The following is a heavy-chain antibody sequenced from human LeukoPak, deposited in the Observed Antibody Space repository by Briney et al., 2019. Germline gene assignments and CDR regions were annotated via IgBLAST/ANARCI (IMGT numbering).Heavy chain of an antibody. D-gene: IGHD6-13*01. CDR3: ARGVGSSSWSAHWFDS. V-gene: IGHV3-21*01. CDR2: ISSSSSYI. Sequence: GGSLRLSCAASGFTFSGYSMNWVRLAPGKGLEWVSSISSSSSYIYYADSVKGRFTISRDNAKNSLYLQMNSLRAEDTAVYFCARGVGSSSWSAHWFDSWGQGTLVTVSS. J-gene: IGHJ5*01. CDR1: GFTFSGYS.